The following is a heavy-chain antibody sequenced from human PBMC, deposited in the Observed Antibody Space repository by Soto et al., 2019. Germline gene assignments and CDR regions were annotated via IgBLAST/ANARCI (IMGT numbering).Heavy chain of an antibody. V-gene: IGHV1-3*01. CDR1: GYTFTSYA. J-gene: IGHJ6*02. D-gene: IGHD3-3*01. CDR3: AGITIFGVVPRPPWYYGLDV. CDR2: INAGNGNT. Sequence: QVQLVQSGAEVKKPGASVKVSCKASGYTFTSYAMHWVRQAPGQRLEWMGWINAGNGNTKYSQKFQGRVTSTGDPSASTAYMELSSLRSEDTAVYYCAGITIFGVVPRPPWYYGLDVWGQGTTVTFSS.